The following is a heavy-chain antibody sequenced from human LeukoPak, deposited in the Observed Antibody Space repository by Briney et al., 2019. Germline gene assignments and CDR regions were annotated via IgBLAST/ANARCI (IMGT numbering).Heavy chain of an antibody. V-gene: IGHV3-23*01. D-gene: IGHD3-3*01. CDR1: GFTFSSYA. Sequence: GGSLRLSCAASGFTFSSYAMSWVRQAPGKGPEWVSAISGSGGSTYYADSVKGRFTISRDNSKNTLSLQMNSLRAEDTAVYYCVKQYYDFWSGPVYMDVWGKGTTVTVSS. CDR2: ISGSGGST. J-gene: IGHJ6*03. CDR3: VKQYYDFWSGPVYMDV.